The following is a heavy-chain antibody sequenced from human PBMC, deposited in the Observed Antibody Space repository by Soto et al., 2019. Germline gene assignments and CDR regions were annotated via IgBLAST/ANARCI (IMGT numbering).Heavy chain of an antibody. Sequence: GGSLRLSCAASGFTFSSYWMSWVRQAPGKGLEWVANIEQDGSEKYYVDSVKGRFTISRDNAKNSLYLQMNSLRAEDTAVYYCARDITIFGVVLRYYYYGMDVWGQGTTVTVSS. CDR2: IEQDGSEK. V-gene: IGHV3-7*03. J-gene: IGHJ6*02. D-gene: IGHD3-3*01. CDR3: ARDITIFGVVLRYYYYGMDV. CDR1: GFTFSSYW.